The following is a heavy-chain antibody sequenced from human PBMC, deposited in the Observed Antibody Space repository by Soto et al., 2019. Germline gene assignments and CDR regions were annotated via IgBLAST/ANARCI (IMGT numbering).Heavy chain of an antibody. J-gene: IGHJ6*02. V-gene: IGHV4-59*01. CDR3: ARVNYGDYYYGMDV. D-gene: IGHD4-17*01. Sequence: PWETLSLTCTVSGGSINYSYWTWIRQPPGKGLEWIGYISYTGSANYNASLKSRLTISVDTSKNQFSLKLSSVTAADTALYYCARVNYGDYYYGMDVWGQGTTVTVSS. CDR2: ISYTGSA. CDR1: GGSINYSY.